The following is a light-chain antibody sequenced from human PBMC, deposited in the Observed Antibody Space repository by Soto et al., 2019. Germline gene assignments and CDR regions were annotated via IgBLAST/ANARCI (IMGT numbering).Light chain of an antibody. CDR1: QGISRS. CDR2: AAS. Sequence: DIQMTQSPSSGSASVGDRVTISCQASQGISRSLAWYQQKPGKAPKLLIYAASSLQSGVPSRFSGSGSGTEFTLTISSLQPEDFATYYCQQLNSYPHTFGQGTRLEIK. CDR3: QQLNSYPHT. J-gene: IGKJ5*01. V-gene: IGKV1-12*01.